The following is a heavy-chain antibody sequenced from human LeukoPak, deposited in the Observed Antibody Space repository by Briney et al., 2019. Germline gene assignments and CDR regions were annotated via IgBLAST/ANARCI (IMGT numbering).Heavy chain of an antibody. Sequence: GGSLRLSCVASGFTFSSYWMSWVRQAPGKGLEWVANIKQDGSEKYYVDSVKGRFTISRDNAKNSLYLQMNSLRAEDTAVYYCAGGGPQTFDYWGQGTLVTVSS. CDR3: AGGGPQTFDY. CDR1: GFTFSSYW. J-gene: IGHJ4*02. V-gene: IGHV3-7*01. CDR2: IKQDGSEK. D-gene: IGHD2/OR15-2a*01.